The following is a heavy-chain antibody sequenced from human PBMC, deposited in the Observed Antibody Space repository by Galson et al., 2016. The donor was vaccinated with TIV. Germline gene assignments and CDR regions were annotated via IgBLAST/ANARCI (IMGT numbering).Heavy chain of an antibody. CDR2: ILPISTTT. J-gene: IGHJ4*02. Sequence: SVKVSCKASGGTLNNYAVNWVRQAPGQGLEWMGGILPISTTTNYAQKFQGRVTITTDKFSSTVYMEMSSLKSGDTAVYFCARDIPCGGSCYYFDDWGQGTLVTVSS. D-gene: IGHD2-15*01. V-gene: IGHV1-69*05. CDR3: ARDIPCGGSCYYFDD. CDR1: GGTLNNYA.